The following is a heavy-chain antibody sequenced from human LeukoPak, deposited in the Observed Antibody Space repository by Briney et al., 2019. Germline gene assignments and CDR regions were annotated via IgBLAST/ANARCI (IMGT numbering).Heavy chain of an antibody. D-gene: IGHD6-13*01. CDR3: ARKLVAAAGTVDV. V-gene: IGHV3-23*01. Sequence: GGSLRLSCAASGFTFSIYAMSWVRQAPGKGLEWVSAISGSGGTACYADSVKGRFTISRDNSKNTLYLQMNSLRAEDTAVYYCARKLVAAAGTVDVWGQGTTVTVSS. J-gene: IGHJ6*02. CDR1: GFTFSIYA. CDR2: ISGSGGTA.